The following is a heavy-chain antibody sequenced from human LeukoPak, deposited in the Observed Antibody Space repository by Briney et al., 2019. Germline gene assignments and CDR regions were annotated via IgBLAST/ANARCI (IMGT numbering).Heavy chain of an antibody. Sequence: GGSLRLSCAASGFSFSGSAIHWVRQAPGKGLEWVGRIRGAGYSDAPAYVASVRGRFTISRDNSKDTLYLQLNSLTAEDTAIYYCAKPISGGLAVSADWFDPWGQGTLVTVSS. CDR1: GFSFSGSA. CDR2: IRGAGYSDAP. D-gene: IGHD6-19*01. V-gene: IGHV3-73*01. J-gene: IGHJ5*02. CDR3: AKPISGGLAVSADWFDP.